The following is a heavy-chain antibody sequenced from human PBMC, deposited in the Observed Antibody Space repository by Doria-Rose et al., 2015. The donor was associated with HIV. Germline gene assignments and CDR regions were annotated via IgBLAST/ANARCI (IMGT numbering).Heavy chain of an antibody. V-gene: IGHV3-66*01. D-gene: IGHD3-16*01. J-gene: IGHJ4*02. CDR1: GFTVSSNY. Sequence: VHLVQSGGGLVQPGGSLRLSCAASGFTVSSNYMSWVRQAPGKGLEWVSVIYSDGRTYYADSVKGRFTVSRDNSKNTLYLQINSLRAEDTAVYYCARDPFQSWAYWGQGTLVTVSS. CDR2: IYSDGRT. CDR3: ARDPFQSWAY.